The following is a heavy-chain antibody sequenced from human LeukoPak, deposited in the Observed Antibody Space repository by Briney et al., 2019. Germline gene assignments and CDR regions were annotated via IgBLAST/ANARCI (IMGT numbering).Heavy chain of an antibody. CDR1: GGSISSGSYY. V-gene: IGHV4-61*02. Sequence: SQTLSLTCTVSGGSISSGSYYWSWIRQPPGKGLEWIGRIYTSGSTNYNPSLKSRVTISVDTSKNQFSLKLSSVTAADTAGYYCATTVPRGPYYYYYYYMDVWGKGTTVTVSS. CDR3: ATTVPRGPYYYYYYYMDV. D-gene: IGHD4-17*01. J-gene: IGHJ6*03. CDR2: IYTSGST.